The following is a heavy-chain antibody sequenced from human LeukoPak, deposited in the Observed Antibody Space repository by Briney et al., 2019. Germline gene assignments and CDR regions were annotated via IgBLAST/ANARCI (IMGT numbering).Heavy chain of an antibody. V-gene: IGHV3-21*01. D-gene: IGHD2-2*01. CDR1: GFTFSSYS. J-gene: IGHJ6*02. Sequence: GGSLRLSCAASGFTFSSYSMNWVRQAPGKGLEWVSSISSSSSYIYYADSVKGRFTISRDNAKNSLYLQMNSLRAEDTAVYYCARDPWGPPIVVVPAASRSYYYYGMDVWGQGTTVTVSS. CDR2: ISSSSSYI. CDR3: ARDPWGPPIVVVPAASRSYYYYGMDV.